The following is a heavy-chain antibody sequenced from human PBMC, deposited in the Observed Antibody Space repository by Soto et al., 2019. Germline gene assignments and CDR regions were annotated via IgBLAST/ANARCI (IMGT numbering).Heavy chain of an antibody. CDR2: IYYSGST. V-gene: IGHV4-59*08. J-gene: IGHJ4*02. CDR1: GGSVSSYY. CDR3: ARHSNRNYGLYYFDF. D-gene: IGHD4-4*01. Sequence: ASETLSLTCTVSGGSVSSYYWAWIRQSPGKALEWIGYIYYSGSTKYNPSLKSRVTMSVDTSNNQFSLRVSSVTAADTAVYYCARHSNRNYGLYYFDFWGLGALVTVSS.